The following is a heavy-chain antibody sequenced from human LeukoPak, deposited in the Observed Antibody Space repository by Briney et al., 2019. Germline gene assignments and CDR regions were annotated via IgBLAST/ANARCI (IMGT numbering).Heavy chain of an antibody. CDR1: GYTSTSYG. J-gene: IGHJ4*02. D-gene: IGHD6-19*01. CDR3: ARVNAGYSSGWYVVY. V-gene: IGHV1-18*01. CDR2: ISAYNGNT. Sequence: ASVKVSCKASGYTSTSYGISWVRQAPGQGLEWMGWISAYNGNTNYAQKLQGRVTMTTDTSTSTAYMELRSLRSDDTAVYYCARVNAGYSSGWYVVYWGQGTLVTVSS.